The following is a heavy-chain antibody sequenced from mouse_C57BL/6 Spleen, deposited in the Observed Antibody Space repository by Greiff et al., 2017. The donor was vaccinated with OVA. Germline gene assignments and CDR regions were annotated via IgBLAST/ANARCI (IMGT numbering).Heavy chain of an antibody. Sequence: EVQRVESGGGLVQPGGSLKLSCAASGFTFSDYYMYWVRQTPEKRLEWVAYISNGGGSTYYPDTVKGRFTISRDNAKNTLYLQMGRLKSEDTAMYYCARHGSSPYWYFDVWGTGTTVTVSS. V-gene: IGHV5-12*01. CDR3: ARHGSSPYWYFDV. CDR1: GFTFSDYY. CDR2: ISNGGGST. D-gene: IGHD1-1*01. J-gene: IGHJ1*03.